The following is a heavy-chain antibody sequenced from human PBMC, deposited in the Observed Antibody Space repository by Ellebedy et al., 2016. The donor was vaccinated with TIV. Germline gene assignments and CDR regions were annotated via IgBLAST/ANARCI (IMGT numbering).Heavy chain of an antibody. V-gene: IGHV1-2*04. Sequence: ASVKVSCKASGYTFTGYYMHWVRQAPGQGLEWMGWINPNSGGTNYAQKFQGWVTMTRDTSISTAYMELSRLRSDDTAVYYCAREDCRGGSCYWDSWGQGTLVTVSS. J-gene: IGHJ5*02. CDR3: AREDCRGGSCYWDS. CDR1: GYTFTGYY. D-gene: IGHD2-15*01. CDR2: INPNSGGT.